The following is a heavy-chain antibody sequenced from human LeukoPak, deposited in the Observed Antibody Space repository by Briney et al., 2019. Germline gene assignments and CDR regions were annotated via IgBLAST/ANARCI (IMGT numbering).Heavy chain of an antibody. Sequence: ASVKVSCKASGYTFTSYGISWVRQAPGQRLEWMGWISAYNGNTNYAQKLQGRVTMTTDTSTSTAYIELRSVRSDDTAVSYCARQLLSGDLEYWGQRALVTVSS. V-gene: IGHV1-18*01. CDR3: ARQLLSGDLEY. CDR2: ISAYNGNT. D-gene: IGHD2-2*01. J-gene: IGHJ4*02. CDR1: GYTFTSYG.